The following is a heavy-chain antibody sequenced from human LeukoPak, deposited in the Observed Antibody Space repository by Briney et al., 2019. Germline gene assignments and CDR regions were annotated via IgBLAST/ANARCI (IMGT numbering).Heavy chain of an antibody. CDR2: IYTSGST. V-gene: IGHV4-4*07. D-gene: IGHD6-6*01. CDR3: ARENSIAARSGNWFDP. Sequence: PSETLSLTCTVSGGSISSYYWSWIRQPAGKGLEWIGRIYTSGSTNYNPSLKSRVTMSVDTSKNQFSLKLSSVTAADTAVYYCARENSIAARSGNWFDPWGQGTLVTVS. CDR1: GGSISSYY. J-gene: IGHJ5*02.